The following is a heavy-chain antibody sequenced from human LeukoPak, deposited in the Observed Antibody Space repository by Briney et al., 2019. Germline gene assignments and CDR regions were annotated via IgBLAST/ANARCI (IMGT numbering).Heavy chain of an antibody. CDR2: INPNSGGT. V-gene: IGHV1-2*02. CDR3: ASDTAMVTYWFDP. D-gene: IGHD5-18*01. J-gene: IGHJ5*02. Sequence: GASVKVSCKASGYTFTGYYMHWVRQAPGQGLKWMGWINPNSGGTKYAQKFQGRVTMTRDTSISTAYMELSRLRSDDTAVYYCASDTAMVTYWFDPWGQGTLVTVSS. CDR1: GYTFTGYY.